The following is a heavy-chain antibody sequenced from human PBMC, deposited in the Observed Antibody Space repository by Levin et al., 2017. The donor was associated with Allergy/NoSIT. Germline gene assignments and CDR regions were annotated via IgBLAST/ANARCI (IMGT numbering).Heavy chain of an antibody. V-gene: IGHV4-34*01. CDR2: MNPSGSS. D-gene: IGHD2-8*01. Sequence: SETLSLTCAVYGGSLSGYYWSWIRQSPEKGLEWIGEMNPSGSSNYNPSLRSRVTISQDTSKNQFSLKLRSVTAADRAKYFCARGRCVFRHGYFDLWGRCTLVTVSS. CDR1: GGSLSGYY. CDR3: ARGRCVFRHGYFDL. J-gene: IGHJ2*01.